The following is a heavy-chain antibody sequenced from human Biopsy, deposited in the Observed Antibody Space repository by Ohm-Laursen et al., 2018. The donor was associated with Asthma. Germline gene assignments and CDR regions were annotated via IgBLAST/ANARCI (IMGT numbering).Heavy chain of an antibody. Sequence: ATVKISCKASGYTFTGYYMNWVRQAPGQGLEWMGRINPNSGGTNYAQKFQGRVTMTRDTSISTAYMELSRLRSDDTAVYYCARSFVLGIPDYWGQGTLVTVSS. CDR1: GYTFTGYY. CDR3: ARSFVLGIPDY. V-gene: IGHV1-2*06. D-gene: IGHD2-21*01. J-gene: IGHJ4*02. CDR2: INPNSGGT.